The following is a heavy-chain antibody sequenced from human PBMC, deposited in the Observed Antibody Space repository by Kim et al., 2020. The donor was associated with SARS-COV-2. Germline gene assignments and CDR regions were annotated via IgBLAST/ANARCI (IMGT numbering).Heavy chain of an antibody. D-gene: IGHD3-10*01. Sequence: GGSLRLSCAASGFTFSSYGMHWVRQAPGKGLEWVAVISYDGSNKYYADSVKGRFTISRDNSKNTLYLQMNSLRAEDTAVYYCARGRVRGVTPFDYWGQGT. CDR2: ISYDGSNK. J-gene: IGHJ4*02. CDR3: ARGRVRGVTPFDY. CDR1: GFTFSSYG. V-gene: IGHV3-33*05.